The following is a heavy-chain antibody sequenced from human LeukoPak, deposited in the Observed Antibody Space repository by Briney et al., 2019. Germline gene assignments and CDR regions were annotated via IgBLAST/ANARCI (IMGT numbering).Heavy chain of an antibody. CDR3: ARSSSSGSYGGTFDY. Sequence: GGSLRLSCAASGFTFSSYSMNWVRQAPGKGLEWVSSISSSSSYIYYADSVEGRFTISRDNAKNSLYLQMNSLRAEDTAVYYCARSSSSGSYGGTFDYWAREPWSPSPQ. V-gene: IGHV3-21*01. CDR1: GFTFSSYS. CDR2: ISSSSSYI. D-gene: IGHD3-10*01. J-gene: IGHJ4*02.